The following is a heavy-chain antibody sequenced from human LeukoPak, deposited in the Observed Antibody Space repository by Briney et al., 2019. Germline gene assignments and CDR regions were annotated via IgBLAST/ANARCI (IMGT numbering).Heavy chain of an antibody. CDR2: ISAYNGNT. Sequence: ASLRVSCATSGYTFTYYVISWVRQAPGQGLEWMCWISAYNGNTNDAQTVQGRVTMTTDSSTNTAYMELSSLRSDDTAVYYCAGGAKSYDYWGQGTLVSVSS. CDR3: AGGAKSYDY. J-gene: IGHJ4*02. V-gene: IGHV1-18*01. CDR1: GYTFTYYV.